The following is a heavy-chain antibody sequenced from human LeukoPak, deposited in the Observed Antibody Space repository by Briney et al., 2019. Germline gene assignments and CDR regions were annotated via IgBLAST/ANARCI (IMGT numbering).Heavy chain of an antibody. Sequence: PSQTLSLTCAVSGGSISSGDYSWSWIRQPPGKGLEWIGYIFQSGSTYYNPSLKSRVTISVDTSKNQFSLKVNSVTAADTAVYYCASHPYSSGWYVDYWGQGTLVTVSS. CDR3: ASHPYSSGWYVDY. V-gene: IGHV4-30-2*01. CDR2: IFQSGST. J-gene: IGHJ4*02. CDR1: GGSISSGDYS. D-gene: IGHD6-19*01.